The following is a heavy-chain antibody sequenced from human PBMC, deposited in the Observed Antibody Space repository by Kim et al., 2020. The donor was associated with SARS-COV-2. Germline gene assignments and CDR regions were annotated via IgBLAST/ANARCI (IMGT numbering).Heavy chain of an antibody. D-gene: IGHD6-13*01. V-gene: IGHV4-39*01. CDR1: GGSISSSSYY. CDR3: ARVGSSSWITIAYYFDY. Sequence: SETLSLTCTVSGGSISSSSYYWGWIRQPPGKGLEWIGSVYYSGSTYYNPFLKSRVTIYVDTSKNQFSLKLSSVTAADTAVYYCARVGSSSWITIAYYFDYWGQGTLVTVSS. J-gene: IGHJ4*02. CDR2: VYYSGST.